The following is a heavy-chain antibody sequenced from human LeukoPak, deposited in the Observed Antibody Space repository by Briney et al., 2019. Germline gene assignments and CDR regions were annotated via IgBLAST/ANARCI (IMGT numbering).Heavy chain of an antibody. CDR1: GYTFTSYG. V-gene: IGHV1-18*01. Sequence: GASVKVSCKASGYTFTSYGISWVRQAPGQGLEWMGWISPYNGNTNYAQKFQYRAIMTTDTSTSTAYMELRSLRSDDTAVYYCARAAYSGYDSGYFDSWGQGTLVTVSS. CDR2: ISPYNGNT. CDR3: ARAAYSGYDSGYFDS. D-gene: IGHD5-12*01. J-gene: IGHJ4*02.